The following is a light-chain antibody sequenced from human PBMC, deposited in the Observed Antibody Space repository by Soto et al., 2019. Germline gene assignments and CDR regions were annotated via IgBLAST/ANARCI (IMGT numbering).Light chain of an antibody. CDR3: QQYGDSPPYT. CDR1: QTVSNNF. CDR2: GAS. V-gene: IGKV3-20*01. Sequence: EIVLTQSPGTLSLSPGDRATLSCRASQTVSNNFLTWYQQNPGQAPRLLIYGASSRATGVPDRFSGSGSGTDFTLTITRLEPEDFAVYYCQQYGDSPPYTFGQGTKVEIK. J-gene: IGKJ2*01.